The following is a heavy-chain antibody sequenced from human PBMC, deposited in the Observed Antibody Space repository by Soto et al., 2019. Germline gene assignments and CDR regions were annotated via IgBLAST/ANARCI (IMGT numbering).Heavy chain of an antibody. CDR2: IVPVFGRP. V-gene: IGHV1-69*13. CDR1: GGSFSNFG. J-gene: IGHJ4*02. D-gene: IGHD5-12*01. Sequence: SVKVSCKASGGSFSNFGISWVRQAPGQGLEWMGGIVPVFGRPNYAQRFRGRFTITADESTSTGYMELISLRSDDTAVYYCAREGSGYNFWGQGTQVTVYS. CDR3: AREGSGYNF.